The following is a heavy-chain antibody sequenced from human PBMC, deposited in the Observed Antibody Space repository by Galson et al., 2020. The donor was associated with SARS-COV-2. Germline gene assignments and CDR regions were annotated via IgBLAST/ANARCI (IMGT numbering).Heavy chain of an antibody. CDR3: AHRLSLVGATPYFDY. CDR1: GFSLSTSGVG. CDR2: IYWDDDK. Sequence: SGPTLVTPTQTLTLTCTFSGFSLSTSGVGVGWIRQPPGKALEWLALIYWDDDKRYSPSLKSRLTITKDTSKNQVVLTMTNMDPVDTATYYCAHRLSLVGATPYFDYWGQGTLVTVSS. D-gene: IGHD1-26*01. V-gene: IGHV2-5*02. J-gene: IGHJ4*02.